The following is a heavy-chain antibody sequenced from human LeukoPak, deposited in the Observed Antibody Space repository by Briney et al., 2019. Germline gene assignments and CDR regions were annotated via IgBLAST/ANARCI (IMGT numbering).Heavy chain of an antibody. CDR1: GYTFTGYY. D-gene: IGHD4-17*01. Sequence: ASVKVSCKASGYTFTGYYMHWVRQAPGQGLEWMGWISAYNGNTNYAQKLQGRVTMTTDTSTSTAYMELRSLRSDDTAVYYCARDLQWPNGDRFDYWGQGTLVTVSS. CDR3: ARDLQWPNGDRFDY. CDR2: ISAYNGNT. V-gene: IGHV1-18*04. J-gene: IGHJ4*02.